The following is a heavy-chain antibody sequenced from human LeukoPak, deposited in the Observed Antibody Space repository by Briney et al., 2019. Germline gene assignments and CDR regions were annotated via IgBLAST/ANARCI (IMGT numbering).Heavy chain of an antibody. J-gene: IGHJ3*02. CDR2: MNPDRGNT. V-gene: IGHV1-8*01. D-gene: IGHD3-22*01. CDR1: GYIFTSFD. CDR3: VRIAYYDTSGDSFDI. Sequence: APVKVSCKTSGYIFTSFDINWVRQATGQGLEWMGWMNPDRGNTGFAQKFQGRVTLTRNTSISTAYMELSSLRSDDTAVYYCVRIAYYDTSGDSFDIWGQGTMVTVSS.